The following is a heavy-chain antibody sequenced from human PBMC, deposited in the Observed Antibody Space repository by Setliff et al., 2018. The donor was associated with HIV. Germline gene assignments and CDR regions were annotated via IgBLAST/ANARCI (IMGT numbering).Heavy chain of an antibody. J-gene: IGHJ4*02. V-gene: IGHV3-15*01. Sequence: GGSLRLSCATPGFTFTNAWMSWVRQAPGKGLEWVGRIKSKTDGGTTDYAAPVKGRFTISRDDSKNTLFLQMNSLKIEDTAVYYCTTPEGDYDFWSGYSPIFDHWGPGTLVTVSS. D-gene: IGHD3-3*01. CDR2: IKSKTDGGTT. CDR3: TTPEGDYDFWSGYSPIFDH. CDR1: GFTFTNAW.